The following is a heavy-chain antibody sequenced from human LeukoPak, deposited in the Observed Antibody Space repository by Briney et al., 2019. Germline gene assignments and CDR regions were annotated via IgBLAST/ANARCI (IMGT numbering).Heavy chain of an antibody. CDR2: LRYDGSIK. CDR3: AKGVGYCSGGSCGFFDY. J-gene: IGHJ4*02. Sequence: GGSLRLSCAASGFTFSNYGMHWVRQAPGKGLEWVAFLRYDGSIKYYAYSVKGRFTISIDNSRNTLFLQMNSLRAEDKAVYYCAKGVGYCSGGSCGFFDYWGQGTMVTVSS. D-gene: IGHD2-15*01. CDR1: GFTFSNYG. V-gene: IGHV3-30*02.